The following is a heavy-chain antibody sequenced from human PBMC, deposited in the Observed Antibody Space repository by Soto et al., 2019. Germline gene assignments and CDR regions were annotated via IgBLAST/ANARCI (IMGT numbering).Heavy chain of an antibody. Sequence: SETLSLTCTVSGGSIGGSSDYWGWIRQPPGKGLEWIGSIYYSGSTYYNPSLKSRVTISVDTSKNQFSLKLSSVTAADTAVYYCARDSSGWLYYYYGMDVWGQGTTVTVSS. CDR1: GGSIGGSSDY. V-gene: IGHV4-39*01. D-gene: IGHD6-19*01. CDR3: ARDSSGWLYYYYGMDV. J-gene: IGHJ6*02. CDR2: IYYSGST.